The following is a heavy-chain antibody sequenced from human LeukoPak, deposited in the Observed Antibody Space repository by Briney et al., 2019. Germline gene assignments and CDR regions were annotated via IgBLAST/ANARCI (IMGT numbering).Heavy chain of an antibody. D-gene: IGHD3-22*01. CDR3: AKGRYYDSSGSLDY. V-gene: IGHV3-9*01. Sequence: PGGSLRLSCAASGFTFDDYAMHWVRQAPGKGLEWVSGISWNSGSIVYADSVKGRFTISRDNAKNSLYLQMNSLRAEDTALYYCAKGRYYDSSGSLDYWGQGTLVTVSS. J-gene: IGHJ4*02. CDR2: ISWNSGSI. CDR1: GFTFDDYA.